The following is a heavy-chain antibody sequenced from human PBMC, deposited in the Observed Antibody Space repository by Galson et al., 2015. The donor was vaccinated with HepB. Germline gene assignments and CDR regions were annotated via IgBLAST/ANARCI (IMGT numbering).Heavy chain of an antibody. CDR2: INAGNGNT. V-gene: IGHV1-3*01. D-gene: IGHD2-2*01. CDR3: ARDIVVEYYYYMDV. J-gene: IGHJ6*03. CDR1: GYTFTSYA. Sequence: SVKVSCKASGYTFTSYAMHWVRQAPGQRLEWMGWINAGNGNTKYSQKFQGRVTFTRDTSASTAYMELSSLRSEDTAVYYCARDIVVEYYYYMDVWGKGTTVTVSS.